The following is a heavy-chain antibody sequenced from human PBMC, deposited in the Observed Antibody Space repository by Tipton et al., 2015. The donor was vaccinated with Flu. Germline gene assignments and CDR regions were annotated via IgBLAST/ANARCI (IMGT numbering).Heavy chain of an antibody. CDR1: GFIFHDYA. V-gene: IGHV3-9*01. CDR2: ISWDSDEI. J-gene: IGHJ5*02. Sequence: SLRLSCATSGFIFHDYAIHWVRQGPGKGLEWVSGISWDSDEIRYADSVRGRLTISRDNAKRSVQLQMNSLRVEDTALYYCARRDYSNYVSEPKNWFDPWGQGTLITVSS. D-gene: IGHD4-11*01. CDR3: ARRDYSNYVSEPKNWFDP.